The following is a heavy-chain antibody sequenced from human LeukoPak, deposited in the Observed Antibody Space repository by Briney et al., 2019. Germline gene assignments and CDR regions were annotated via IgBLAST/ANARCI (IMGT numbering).Heavy chain of an antibody. V-gene: IGHV3-30*09. D-gene: IGHD5-12*01. J-gene: IGHJ4*02. Sequence: PGRSLRLSCAASGFTFSSYAMHWVRQAPGKGLEWVAVISYDGSNKYYADSVKGRFAISRDNSKNTLYLQMNSLRAEDTAVYFCAKGLPFSGYDYHFDCWGQGTLVTVSS. CDR2: ISYDGSNK. CDR1: GFTFSSYA. CDR3: AKGLPFSGYDYHFDC.